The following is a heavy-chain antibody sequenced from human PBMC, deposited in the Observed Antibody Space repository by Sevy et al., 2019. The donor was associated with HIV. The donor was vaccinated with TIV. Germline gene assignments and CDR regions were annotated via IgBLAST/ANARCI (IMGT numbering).Heavy chain of an antibody. CDR3: ARVLWGIAAAAPAGTDY. D-gene: IGHD6-13*01. V-gene: IGHV3-21*01. J-gene: IGHJ4*02. CDR2: ISSSSSYI. CDR1: GFTFSSYS. Sequence: GGSLRLSCAASGFTFSSYSMNWVRQAPGKGLEWVSSISSSSSYIYYADSVKGRFTISRDNAKNSLYLQMNSLRAEDTAVYYCARVLWGIAAAAPAGTDYWGQGTLVTVSS.